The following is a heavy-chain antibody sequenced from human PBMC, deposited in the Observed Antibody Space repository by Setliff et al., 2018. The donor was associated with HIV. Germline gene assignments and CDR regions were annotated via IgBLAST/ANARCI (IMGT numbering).Heavy chain of an antibody. CDR2: INSDGSDR. CDR1: GFTFNHHW. Sequence: GGSLRLSCAASGFTFNHHWMHWVRQAPGKGLVWVSRINSDGSDRTYADSVKGRFIISRDNANDTLYLHMHSLRAEDTAMYYCTRDGRAKVSGKELDYWGQGTLVTVSS. J-gene: IGHJ4*02. CDR3: TRDGRAKVSGKELDY. V-gene: IGHV3-74*01.